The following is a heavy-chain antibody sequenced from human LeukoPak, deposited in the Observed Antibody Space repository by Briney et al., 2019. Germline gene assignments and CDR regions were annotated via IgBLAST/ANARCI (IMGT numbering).Heavy chain of an antibody. J-gene: IGHJ4*02. CDR3: ARAGEVDSSGYYYDFDY. CDR1: GYTFTSYG. Sequence: ASVKVSCKASGYTFTSYGISWVRQAPGQGLEWMGWISAYNGNTNYAQKLQDRVTMTTDTSTSTAYMELRSLRSDDTAVYYCARAGEVDSSGYYYDFDYWGQGTLVTVSS. V-gene: IGHV1-18*01. CDR2: ISAYNGNT. D-gene: IGHD3-22*01.